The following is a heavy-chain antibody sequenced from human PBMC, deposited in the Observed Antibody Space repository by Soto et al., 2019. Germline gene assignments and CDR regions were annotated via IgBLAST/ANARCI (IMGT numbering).Heavy chain of an antibody. CDR3: ASGGAVLLWFGVPHYGMDV. CDR1: GYTFTSYG. D-gene: IGHD3-10*01. V-gene: IGHV1-18*01. J-gene: IGHJ6*02. CDR2: ISAYNGNT. Sequence: QVQLVQSGAEVKKPGASVKVSCKASGYTFTSYGIGGVRQAPDQGLGGWGWISAYNGNTNYAQKLQGRVTMTTDTSTSTAYMELRSLRSDDTAVYYCASGGAVLLWFGVPHYGMDVWGQGTTVTVSS.